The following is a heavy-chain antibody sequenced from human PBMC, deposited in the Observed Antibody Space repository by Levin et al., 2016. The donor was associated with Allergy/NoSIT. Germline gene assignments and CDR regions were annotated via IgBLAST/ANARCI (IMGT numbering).Heavy chain of an antibody. V-gene: IGHV1-8*01. CDR3: ARGTAITGSHETIYNLDY. CDR2: MNSNTGST. J-gene: IGHJ4*01. CDR1: GYTFTTYD. D-gene: IGHD1-26*01. Sequence: ASVKVSCKASGYTFTTYDLNWVRQATGQGPEWMGWMNSNTGSTGYAQKFQGRVTMTRNTSINTVYMELTALRSGDTAIYYCARGTAITGSHETIYNLDYWGRGTLVTVSS.